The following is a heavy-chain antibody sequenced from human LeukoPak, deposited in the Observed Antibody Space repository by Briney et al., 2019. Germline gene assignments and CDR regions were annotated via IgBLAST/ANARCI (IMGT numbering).Heavy chain of an antibody. CDR3: ARGRYSYGRARTYYFDY. CDR2: INHSGST. D-gene: IGHD5-18*01. J-gene: IGHJ4*02. V-gene: IGHV4-34*01. CDR1: GGSFSGYY. Sequence: SETLSLTCAVYGGSFSGYYWSWIRQPPGKGLEWIGEINHSGSTNYNPSLKSRVTISADTSKNQFSLKLSSVTAADTAVYYCARGRYSYGRARTYYFDYWGQGTLVTVSS.